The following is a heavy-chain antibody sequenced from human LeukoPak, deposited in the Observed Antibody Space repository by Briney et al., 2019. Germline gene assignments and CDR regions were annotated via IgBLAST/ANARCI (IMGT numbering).Heavy chain of an antibody. J-gene: IGHJ4*02. CDR3: ASAGSYSVDY. D-gene: IGHD1-26*01. V-gene: IGHV4-38-2*01. CDR2: MYHSGST. CDR1: GYSISSGYY. Sequence: SETLSLTCAVSGYSISSGYYWGWIRQPPGKGLDWIASMYHSGSTYYNPSLKSRVTISVDTSKNQFSLRLSSVTAADTAVYYCASAGSYSVDYWGQGTLVTVSS.